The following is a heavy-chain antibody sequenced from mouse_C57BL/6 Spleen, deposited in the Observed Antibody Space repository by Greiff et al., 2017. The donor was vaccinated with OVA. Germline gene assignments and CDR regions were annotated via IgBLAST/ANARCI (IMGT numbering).Heavy chain of an antibody. Sequence: EVKLVESEGGLVQPGSSMKLSCTASGFTFSDYYMAWVRQVPEKGLEWVANINYDGSSTYYLDSLKSRFIISRDNAKNILYLQMSSLKSEDTATYYCANYDEGFAYWGQGTLVTVSA. V-gene: IGHV5-16*01. CDR3: ANYDEGFAY. D-gene: IGHD2-4*01. J-gene: IGHJ3*01. CDR1: GFTFSDYY. CDR2: INYDGSST.